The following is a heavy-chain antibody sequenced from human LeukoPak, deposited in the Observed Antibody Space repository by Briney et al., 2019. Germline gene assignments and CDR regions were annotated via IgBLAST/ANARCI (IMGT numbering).Heavy chain of an antibody. V-gene: IGHV4-59*01. Sequence: PSETLSLTCTVSGGSISSYYWSWIRQPPGKGLEWIGYIYYSGSTNYNPSLKSRVTISVDTSKNQFSLKLSSVTAADTAVYYCARDDSSSWYHWALDAFDIWGQGTMVTVSS. CDR1: GGSISSYY. CDR3: ARDDSSSWYHWALDAFDI. D-gene: IGHD6-13*01. J-gene: IGHJ3*02. CDR2: IYYSGST.